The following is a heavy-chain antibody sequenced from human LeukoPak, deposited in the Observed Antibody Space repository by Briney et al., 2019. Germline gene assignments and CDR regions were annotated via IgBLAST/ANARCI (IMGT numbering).Heavy chain of an antibody. J-gene: IGHJ4*02. CDR2: IYYSGST. CDR1: GGSISSNTYY. D-gene: IGHD5-18*01. Sequence: MSSETLSLTCTVSGGSISSNTYYWGWIRQPPGKGLEWIGSIYYSGSTYYNPSLKSRVTISVDTSKNQFSLKLSSVTAADTAVYYCARDYQGGYGDKTVDYWGQGTLVTVSS. V-gene: IGHV4-39*07. CDR3: ARDYQGGYGDKTVDY.